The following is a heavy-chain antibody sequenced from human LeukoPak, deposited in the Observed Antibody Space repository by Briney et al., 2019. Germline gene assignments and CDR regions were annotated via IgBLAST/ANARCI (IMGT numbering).Heavy chain of an antibody. Sequence: PGGSLRLSCAASGFSFSSYAIHWVRQAPGKGLECVTFMSSDGGNQYHADSVKGRFTISRDNSKNALYLQMNSLRAEDTAVYHCARGHASGSWLIDYWGLGTLVTVSS. V-gene: IGHV3-30*01. CDR3: ARGHASGSWLIDY. CDR1: GFSFSSYA. J-gene: IGHJ4*02. CDR2: MSSDGGNQ. D-gene: IGHD3-10*01.